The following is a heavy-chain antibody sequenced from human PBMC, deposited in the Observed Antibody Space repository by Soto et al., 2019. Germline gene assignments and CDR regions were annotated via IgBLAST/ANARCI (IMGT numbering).Heavy chain of an antibody. CDR3: TTLYAYYYDSSGYYYVSNNDAFDI. V-gene: IGHV3-15*07. D-gene: IGHD3-22*01. CDR1: GFTLSNAW. J-gene: IGHJ3*02. CDR2: IKSKTDGGTT. Sequence: PGGSLRLSCAASGFTLSNAWMNWVRQAPGKGLEWVGRIKSKTDGGTTDYAAPVKGRFTISRDDSKNTLYLQMNSLKTEDTAVYYCTTLYAYYYDSSGYYYVSNNDAFDIWGQGTMVTVSS.